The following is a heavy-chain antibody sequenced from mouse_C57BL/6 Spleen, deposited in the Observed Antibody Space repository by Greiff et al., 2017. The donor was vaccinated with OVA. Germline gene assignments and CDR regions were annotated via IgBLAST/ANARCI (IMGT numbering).Heavy chain of an antibody. CDR2: INPGSGGT. CDR1: GYAFTNYL. V-gene: IGHV1-54*01. CDR3: ARYGYGSHFDY. J-gene: IGHJ2*01. Sequence: QVQLQQPGAELVRPGTSVKVSCKASGYAFTNYLIEWVKQRPGQGLEWIGVINPGSGGTNYNEKFKGKATLTADKSSSTAYMQLSSLTSEDSAVYFCARYGYGSHFDYWGQGTTLTVSS. D-gene: IGHD1-1*01.